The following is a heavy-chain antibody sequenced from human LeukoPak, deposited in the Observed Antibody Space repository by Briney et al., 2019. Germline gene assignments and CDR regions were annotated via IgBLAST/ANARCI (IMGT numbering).Heavy chain of an antibody. Sequence: ASVKVSCKASGYTFTSYAMHWVRQAPGQRLEWMGWINAGNGNTKYSQKFQGRVTITRDTSASTAYMELSSLRSEDTAVYYCARARPSQFGQWLAYFDYWGQGTLVTVSS. V-gene: IGHV1-3*01. D-gene: IGHD6-19*01. CDR1: GYTFTSYA. CDR3: ARARPSQFGQWLAYFDY. J-gene: IGHJ4*02. CDR2: INAGNGNT.